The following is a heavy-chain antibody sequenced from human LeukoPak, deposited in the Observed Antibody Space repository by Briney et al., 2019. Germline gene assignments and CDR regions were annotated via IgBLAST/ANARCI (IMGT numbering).Heavy chain of an antibody. D-gene: IGHD1-26*01. V-gene: IGHV3-30*18. CDR3: AKRGSYRDLDY. J-gene: IGHJ4*02. Sequence: GGSLRLSCAAPGFIFSSYAMHWVRQAPGKGLEWVAVISYDGSIKYYTDSVKDRFTISRDNSKKTLYLQMNSRSTQDTAVYYCAKRGSYRDLDYWGQGTLVTVSS. CDR2: ISYDGSIK. CDR1: GFIFSSYA.